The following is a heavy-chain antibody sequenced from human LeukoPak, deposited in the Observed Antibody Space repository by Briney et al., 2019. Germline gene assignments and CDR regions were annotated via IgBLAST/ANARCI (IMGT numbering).Heavy chain of an antibody. D-gene: IGHD3/OR15-3a*01. CDR2: ISGSGGST. V-gene: IGHV3-23*01. Sequence: PGGTLRLSCAASGFTFSSYWMHWVRQAPGKGLEWVSAISGSGGSTYYADSVKGRFTISRDNSKNTLYLQMNSLRAEDTAVYYCAKMIFGVFDYWGQGTLVTVSS. CDR1: GFTFSSYW. CDR3: AKMIFGVFDY. J-gene: IGHJ4*02.